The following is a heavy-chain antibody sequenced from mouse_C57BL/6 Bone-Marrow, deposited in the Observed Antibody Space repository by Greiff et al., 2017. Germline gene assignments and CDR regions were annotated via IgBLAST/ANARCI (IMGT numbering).Heavy chain of an antibody. V-gene: IGHV1-19*01. CDR1: GYTFTDYY. D-gene: IGHD2-1*01. CDR2: INPYNGGT. J-gene: IGHJ2*01. Sequence: VQLQQSGPVLVKPGASVKMSCKASGYTFTDYYMNWVKQSHGKSLEWIGVINPYNGGTSYNQKFKGKATLTVDKSSSTAYMELNSLTSEDSAVYYCARYLYGNYFDYWGQGTTLTVSS. CDR3: ARYLYGNYFDY.